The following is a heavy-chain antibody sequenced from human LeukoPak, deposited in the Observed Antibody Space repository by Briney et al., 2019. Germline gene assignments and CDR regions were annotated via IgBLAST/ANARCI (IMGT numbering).Heavy chain of an antibody. V-gene: IGHV1-18*04. Sequence: ASVKVSCKASGYTFTGYYMHWVRQAPGQGLEWMGWISAYNGNTNYAQKLQGRVTMTTDTSTSTAYMELRSLRSDDTAVYYCASSFDYWGQGTLVTVSS. CDR1: GYTFTGYY. CDR3: ASSFDY. J-gene: IGHJ4*02. CDR2: ISAYNGNT.